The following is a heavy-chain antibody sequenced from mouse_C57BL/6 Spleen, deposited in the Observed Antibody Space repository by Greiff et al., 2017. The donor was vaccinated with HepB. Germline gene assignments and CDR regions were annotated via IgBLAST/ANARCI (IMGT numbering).Heavy chain of an antibody. D-gene: IGHD1-1*01. J-gene: IGHJ1*03. Sequence: QVTLKVSGPGILQSSQTLSLTCSFSGFSLSTSGMGVSWIRQPSGKGLEWLAHIYWDDDKRYNPSLKSRLTISKDTSRNQVFLKITSVDTADTATYYCARTPYYDGSSYDWYFDVWGTGTTVTVSS. CDR2: IYWDDDK. V-gene: IGHV8-12*01. CDR1: GFSLSTSGMG. CDR3: ARTPYYDGSSYDWYFDV.